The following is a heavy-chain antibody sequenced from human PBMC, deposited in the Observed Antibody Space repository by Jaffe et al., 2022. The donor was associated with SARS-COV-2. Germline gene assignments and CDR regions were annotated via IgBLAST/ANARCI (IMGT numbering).Heavy chain of an antibody. CDR1: GGSISSSSYY. V-gene: IGHV4-39*01. Sequence: QLQLQESGPGLVKPSETLSLTCTVSGGSISSSSYYWGWIRQPPGKGLEWIGSIYYSGSTYYNPSLKSRVTISVDTSKNQFSLKLSSVTAADTAVYYCARLPSTIFGVVSHFDPWGQGTLVTVSS. CDR2: IYYSGST. D-gene: IGHD3-3*01. J-gene: IGHJ5*02. CDR3: ARLPSTIFGVVSHFDP.